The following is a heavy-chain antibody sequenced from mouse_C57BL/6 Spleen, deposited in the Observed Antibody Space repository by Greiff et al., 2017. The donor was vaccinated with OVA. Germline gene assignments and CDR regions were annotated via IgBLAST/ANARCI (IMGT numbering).Heavy chain of an antibody. Sequence: QVQLKESGPELVKPGASVKISCKASGYAFSSSWMNWVKQRPGKGLEWIGRIYPGDGDTKYNGKFKGKATLTADKSSSTAYMQLSSLTSEDSAVYFCARSDYPSMDYWGQGTSVTVSS. CDR1: GYAFSSSW. CDR3: ARSDYPSMDY. J-gene: IGHJ4*01. V-gene: IGHV1-82*01. CDR2: IYPGDGDT. D-gene: IGHD2-4*01.